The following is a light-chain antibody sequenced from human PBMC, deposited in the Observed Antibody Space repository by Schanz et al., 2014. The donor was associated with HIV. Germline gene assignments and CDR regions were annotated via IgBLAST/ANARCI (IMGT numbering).Light chain of an antibody. J-gene: IGKJ1*01. CDR1: QSINAIS. Sequence: EIVLTQSPGTLSLSLGERATLSCRASQSINAISLAWYQQKPGQAPRLLIYDASSRATGIPDRFSGSGSGTDFTLTISRLEPEDFAVYYCQQYGSSSTFGQGTKVEVK. CDR2: DAS. CDR3: QQYGSSST. V-gene: IGKV3-20*01.